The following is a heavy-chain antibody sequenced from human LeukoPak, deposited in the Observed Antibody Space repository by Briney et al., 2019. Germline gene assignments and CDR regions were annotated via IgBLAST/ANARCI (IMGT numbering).Heavy chain of an antibody. J-gene: IGHJ6*01. V-gene: IGHV1-8*01. D-gene: IGHD6-13*01. CDR1: GYTFTSYD. CDR2: MNPNSGNT. CDR3: ATISSSRNGMDV. Sequence: GASVKVSCKASGYTFTSYDINWVRQATGQGLEWMGWMNPNSGNTGYAQKFQGRVTMTRNTSISTAYMELSSLRSEDTAVYYCATISSSRNGMDVWGQGTTVTVSS.